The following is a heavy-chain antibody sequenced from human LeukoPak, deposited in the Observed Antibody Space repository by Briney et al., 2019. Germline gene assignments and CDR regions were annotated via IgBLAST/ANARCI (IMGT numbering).Heavy chain of an antibody. V-gene: IGHV4-39*07. CDR1: GGSISSSSYY. D-gene: IGHD6-13*01. J-gene: IGHJ4*02. CDR3: ATSSAYSSSWYGDY. CDR2: IYYSGST. Sequence: PSETLSLTCTVSGGSISSSSYYWGWIRQPPGKGLEWIGSIYYSGSTYYNPSLKSRVTISVDTSKNQFSLKLSSVTAADTAVYHCATSSAYSSSWYGDYWGQGTLVTVSS.